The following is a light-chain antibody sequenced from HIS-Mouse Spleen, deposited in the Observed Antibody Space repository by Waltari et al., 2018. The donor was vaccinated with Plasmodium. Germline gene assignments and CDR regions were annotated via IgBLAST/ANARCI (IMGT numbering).Light chain of an antibody. V-gene: IGLV2-14*01. J-gene: IGLJ1*01. Sequence: QSALTQPASVSGSPGQSITISCTGTSSDVGGYNYVSWYQQEPGKATKLMIYEVSNRPSGVSNRFSGSKCGNTASLTISGLQAEDEADYYCSSYTSSSTLVFGTGTKVTVL. CDR1: SSDVGGYNY. CDR2: EVS. CDR3: SSYTSSSTLV.